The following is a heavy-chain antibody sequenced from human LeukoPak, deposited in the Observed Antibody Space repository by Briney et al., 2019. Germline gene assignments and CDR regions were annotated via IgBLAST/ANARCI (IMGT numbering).Heavy chain of an antibody. V-gene: IGHV3-11*01. CDR2: ISSSGSTI. D-gene: IGHD3-22*01. CDR1: GFTFSDYY. J-gene: IGHJ4*02. CDR3: ARTHYYDSRVFDY. Sequence: GSLRLSCAASGFTFSDYYMSWIRQAPGKGLEWVSYISSSGSTIYYADSVKGRFTISRDNAKNSLYLQMNSPRAEDTAVYYCARTHYYDSRVFDYWGQGTLVTVSS.